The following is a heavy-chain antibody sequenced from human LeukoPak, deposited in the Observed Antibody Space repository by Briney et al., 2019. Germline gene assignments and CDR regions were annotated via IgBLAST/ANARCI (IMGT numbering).Heavy chain of an antibody. J-gene: IGHJ4*02. Sequence: GASVKVSCKASGYTFTSYGISWVRQAPGQGLEWMGWISTYNGNTNYAQKFQGRITMTTDTSTNTAYMELRSLRSDDTAVYYCARDPHYYDSSGYYLDGRGYFDYWGQGTLVTVSS. CDR1: GYTFTSYG. V-gene: IGHV1-18*01. CDR3: ARDPHYYDSSGYYLDGRGYFDY. CDR2: ISTYNGNT. D-gene: IGHD3-22*01.